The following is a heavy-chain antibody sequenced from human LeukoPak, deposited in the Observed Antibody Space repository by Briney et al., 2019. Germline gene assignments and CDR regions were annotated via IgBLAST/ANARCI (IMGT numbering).Heavy chain of an antibody. D-gene: IGHD2-21*02. V-gene: IGHV3-30*18. CDR1: GFTFSGYG. Sequence: GGSLRLSCAASGFTFSGYGMHWVRQAPGKGLEWAAVIPYDGNNYHFADSVKGRFTVSRDNSRNTMYLQMNNLRLEDTAVYYCAEVGRVTATYDVFDIWGQGTMVTVSS. CDR2: IPYDGNNY. J-gene: IGHJ3*02. CDR3: AEVGRVTATYDVFDI.